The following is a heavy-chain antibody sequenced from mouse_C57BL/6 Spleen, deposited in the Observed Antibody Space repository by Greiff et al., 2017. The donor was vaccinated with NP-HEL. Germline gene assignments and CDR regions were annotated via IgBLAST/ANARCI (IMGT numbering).Heavy chain of an antibody. CDR3: ARDYYDYDAGAH. CDR2: IYPGDGDT. J-gene: IGHJ3*01. D-gene: IGHD2-4*01. Sequence: VQLQQSGPELVKPGASVKISCKASGYAFSSSWMNWVKQRPGKGLEWIGRIYPGDGDTNYNGKFKGKATLTADKSSSTAYMQLSSLTSEDSAVYFCARDYYDYDAGAHWGQGTLVTVSA. CDR1: GYAFSSSW. V-gene: IGHV1-82*01.